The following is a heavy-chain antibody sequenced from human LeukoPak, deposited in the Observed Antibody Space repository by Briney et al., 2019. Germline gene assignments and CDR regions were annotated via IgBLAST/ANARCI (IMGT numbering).Heavy chain of an antibody. J-gene: IGHJ4*02. D-gene: IGHD3-22*01. CDR3: ASNTYYYDSSGYYFDY. CDR2: IYSGGST. V-gene: IGHV3-53*01. CDR1: GFTVSSNY. Sequence: GGSLRLSCAASGFTVSSNYMSWVRQAPGKGLEWVSVIYSGGSTYYADSVKGRFTISRDNSKNTLYLQMNSLRAEDTAVYYCASNTYYYDSSGYYFDYWGQGTLVTVSS.